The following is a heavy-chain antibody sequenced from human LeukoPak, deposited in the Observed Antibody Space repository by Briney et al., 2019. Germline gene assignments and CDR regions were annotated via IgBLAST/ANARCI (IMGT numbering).Heavy chain of an antibody. CDR1: VGSISSGNW. J-gene: IGHJ6*02. Sequence: PSETLSLTCAVSVGSISSGNWWSWVRQSPGKGLEWIGEIYHNGTSNNNPSPKSRVTIPADTLKNHFSLKRTSVTAADTAVYYCATAPILRGEGGEHYKYGMDVWGQGTTVIVSS. CDR2: IYHNGTS. CDR3: ATAPILRGEGGEHYKYGMDV. D-gene: IGHD2-2*02. V-gene: IGHV4-4*02.